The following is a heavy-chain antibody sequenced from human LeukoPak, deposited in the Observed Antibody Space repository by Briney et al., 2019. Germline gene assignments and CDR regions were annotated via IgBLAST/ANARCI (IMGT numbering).Heavy chain of an antibody. CDR1: GCSISSGYY. Sequence: TTSETLSLTCAVSGCSISSGYYWGWIRQPPGKGLEWIGSIYHSGSTYYNPSLKSRVTISVDTSKNQFSLKLSSVTAADTAAYYCAARKGFLEWLLPTYYFDYWGQGTLVTVSS. V-gene: IGHV4-38-2*01. CDR3: AARKGFLEWLLPTYYFDY. CDR2: IYHSGST. D-gene: IGHD3-3*01. J-gene: IGHJ4*02.